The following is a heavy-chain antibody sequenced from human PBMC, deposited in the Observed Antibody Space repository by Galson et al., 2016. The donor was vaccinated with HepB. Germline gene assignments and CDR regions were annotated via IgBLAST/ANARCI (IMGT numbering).Heavy chain of an antibody. D-gene: IGHD2-15*01. CDR2: IWNDGSSK. Sequence: SLRLSCAASGFTFSSYGMHWVRQAPGKGLEWVAVIWNDGSSKYYADSVKGRFTISRDNSKNTLYLQMNSLRGEDTAVYYCARGCGGSPGCYYTDFWGQGTLVTVSS. CDR1: GFTFSSYG. J-gene: IGHJ4*02. V-gene: IGHV3-33*01. CDR3: ARGCGGSPGCYYTDF.